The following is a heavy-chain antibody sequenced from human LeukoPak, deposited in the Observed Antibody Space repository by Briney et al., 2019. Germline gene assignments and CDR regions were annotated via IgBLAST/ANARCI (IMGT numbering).Heavy chain of an antibody. CDR1: GFTFSTYA. D-gene: IGHD1-26*01. CDR2: ISTSGGGT. CDR3: VKGLYSGSSHFDY. J-gene: IGHJ4*02. V-gene: IGHV3-64D*09. Sequence: GGSLRLSCSASGFTFSTYAMHWVRQAPGKGLEYVSAISTSGGGTSYADSVKGRFTISRDNSKNTQYLQMSSLRAEDTAVYYCVKGLYSGSSHFDYWGQGTLVTVSS.